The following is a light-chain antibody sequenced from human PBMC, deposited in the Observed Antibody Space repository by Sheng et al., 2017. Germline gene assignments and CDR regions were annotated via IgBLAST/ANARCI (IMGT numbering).Light chain of an antibody. J-gene: IGLJ1*01. CDR3: QAWDGATASYV. CDR2: DDS. Sequence: SYVLTQPPSVSVAPGQTARITCGGNNIGSKSVHWYQQKPGQAPVLVVYDDSDRPSGIPERISGSNSVNTATLTISETQAFDEADYYCQAWDGATASYVFGAGTKVTVL. CDR1: NIGSKS. V-gene: IGLV3-21*02.